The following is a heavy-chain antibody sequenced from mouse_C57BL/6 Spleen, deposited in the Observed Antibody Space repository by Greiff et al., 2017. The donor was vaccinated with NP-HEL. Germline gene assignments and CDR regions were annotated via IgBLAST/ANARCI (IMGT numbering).Heavy chain of an antibody. CDR2: IDPETGGT. CDR1: GYTFTDYE. J-gene: IGHJ2*01. Sequence: QVQLQQSGAELVRPGASVTLSCKASGYTFTDYEMHWVKQTPVHGLEWIGAIDPETGGTAYNQKFKGKAILTADKSSSTAYMELRSLTSEDSAVYYCTRRGYYGSSLYYFDYWGQGTTLTVSS. V-gene: IGHV1-15*01. CDR3: TRRGYYGSSLYYFDY. D-gene: IGHD1-1*01.